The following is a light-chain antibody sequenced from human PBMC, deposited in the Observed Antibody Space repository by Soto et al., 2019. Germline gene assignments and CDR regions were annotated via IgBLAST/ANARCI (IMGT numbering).Light chain of an antibody. V-gene: IGKV3-15*01. J-gene: IGKJ1*01. Sequence: EIVMTQSPATLSVSPGESATLSCRASQNIRSHLAWYQMRPGQAPRLLIYASSTRGTGIPARFSGSGYGTVFTLPISSLQSEDFALYCCQQYNVWTGLTVGEGTKVGVK. CDR1: QNIRSH. CDR3: QQYNVWTGLT. CDR2: ASS.